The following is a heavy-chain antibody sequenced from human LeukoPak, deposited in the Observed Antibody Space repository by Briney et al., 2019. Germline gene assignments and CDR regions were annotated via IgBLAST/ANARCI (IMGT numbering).Heavy chain of an antibody. CDR3: AREGPGVAIFGVVARPI. Sequence: SETLSPTCTVSGGSISSGSYYWSWIRQPAGKGLEWIGRIYTSGSTNYNPSLKSRVTISVDTSKNQFSLKLSSVTAADTAVYYCAREGPGVAIFGVVARPIWGQGTMVTVSS. D-gene: IGHD3-3*01. J-gene: IGHJ3*02. CDR2: IYTSGST. V-gene: IGHV4-61*02. CDR1: GGSISSGSYY.